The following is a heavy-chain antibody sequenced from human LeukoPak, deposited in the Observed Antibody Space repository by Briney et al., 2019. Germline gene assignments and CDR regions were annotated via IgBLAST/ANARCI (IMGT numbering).Heavy chain of an antibody. V-gene: IGHV4-31*03. CDR2: IYYSGST. CDR1: GGSISSGGYY. D-gene: IGHD6-13*01. J-gene: IGHJ4*02. CDR3: ARGPAAADTISADY. Sequence: SQTLSLTCTVSGGSISSGGYYWSWIRQHPGKGLEWIGYIYYSGSTYYNPSLKSRVTISVDTSKNQFSLKLSSVTAADTAVYYCARGPAAADTISADYWGQGTLVTVSS.